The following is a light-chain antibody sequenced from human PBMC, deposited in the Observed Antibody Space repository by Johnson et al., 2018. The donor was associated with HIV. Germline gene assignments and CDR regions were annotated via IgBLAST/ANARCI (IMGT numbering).Light chain of an antibody. CDR3: GTWDNSLNTGAV. Sequence: HSVLTQPPSVSAAPGQRVTISCSGSSTNIGNNYVSWYQQLAGTAPKLLIYENNERPSGIPDRISGAKSGTSATLGITGLLTGDEADYYCGTWDNSLNTGAVFGPGTKVTVL. V-gene: IGLV1-51*02. CDR1: STNIGNNY. J-gene: IGLJ1*01. CDR2: ENN.